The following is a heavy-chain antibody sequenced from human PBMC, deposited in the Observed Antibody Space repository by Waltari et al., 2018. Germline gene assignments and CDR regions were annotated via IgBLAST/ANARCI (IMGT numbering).Heavy chain of an antibody. CDR1: GFTFRRHA. V-gene: IGHV3-23*01. Sequence: ELQLLEAGGGLVQPGGSLRLSCGASGFTFRRHAMSWVRQAPGKGLEWVSAISGSGDSAFYAESVKGRFTVSRDNSKNTLFLQMNSLRAEDTAVYYCVKDIYGSGSWGWFDSWGRGTLVTVSS. CDR2: ISGSGDSA. J-gene: IGHJ5*01. D-gene: IGHD3-10*01. CDR3: VKDIYGSGSWGWFDS.